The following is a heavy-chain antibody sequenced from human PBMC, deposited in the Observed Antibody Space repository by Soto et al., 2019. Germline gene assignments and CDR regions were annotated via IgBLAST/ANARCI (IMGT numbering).Heavy chain of an antibody. V-gene: IGHV4-30-2*01. CDR1: GGSISSGGYS. D-gene: IGHD2-15*01. J-gene: IGHJ4*02. CDR2: IYHSGST. Sequence: QLQLQESGSGLVKPSQTLSLTCAVSGGSISSGGYSWSWIRQPPGKGLEWIGYIYHSGSTYYNPSLNSRVTISVDRSKNQFCLKLSSVAAADTAVYYCARGAGYCSGGSCYSPLFDYWGQGTLVTVSS. CDR3: ARGAGYCSGGSCYSPLFDY.